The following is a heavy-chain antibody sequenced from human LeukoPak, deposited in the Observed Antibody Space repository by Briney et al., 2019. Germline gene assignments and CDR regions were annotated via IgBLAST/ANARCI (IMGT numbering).Heavy chain of an antibody. CDR3: AGHDLRFGELLSNFDY. CDR1: GGSISSSSYY. Sequence: SETLSLTCTVSGGSISSSSYYWGWLRQPPGKGLEWIGSIYYSGSTYYNPSLKSRVTISVDTSKNQFSLKLSSVTAADTAVYYCAGHDLRFGELLSNFDYWGQGTLVTVSS. V-gene: IGHV4-39*01. CDR2: IYYSGST. J-gene: IGHJ4*02. D-gene: IGHD3-10*01.